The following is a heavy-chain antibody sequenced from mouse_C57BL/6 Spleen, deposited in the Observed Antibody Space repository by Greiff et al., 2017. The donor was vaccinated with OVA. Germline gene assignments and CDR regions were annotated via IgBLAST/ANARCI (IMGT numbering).Heavy chain of an antibody. Sequence: EVKLVESGPELVKPGASVKISCKASGYSFTDYNMNWVKQRNGKSLEWIGVINPNYGTTSYNQKFKGKATLTVDQSSSTAYMQLNSLPSEDSAVYYCAREGLGYESFAYWGQGTLVTVSA. J-gene: IGHJ3*01. D-gene: IGHD3-2*02. V-gene: IGHV1-39*01. CDR1: GYSFTDYN. CDR3: AREGLGYESFAY. CDR2: INPNYGTT.